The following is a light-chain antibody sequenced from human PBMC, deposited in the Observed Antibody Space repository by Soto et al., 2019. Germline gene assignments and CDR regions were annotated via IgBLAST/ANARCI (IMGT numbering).Light chain of an antibody. CDR2: DVT. V-gene: IGLV2-14*03. CDR1: SSDVGGYNF. Sequence: QSVLTQPASVFGSPGQSITISCNGTSSDVGGYNFVSWYQQHPGKVPKLLIYDVTSRPSGVSDRFSGSKSGNTASLTISGLQTEDEGDYYCSSYTSSSTHVFGSGTKLTVL. J-gene: IGLJ1*01. CDR3: SSYTSSSTHV.